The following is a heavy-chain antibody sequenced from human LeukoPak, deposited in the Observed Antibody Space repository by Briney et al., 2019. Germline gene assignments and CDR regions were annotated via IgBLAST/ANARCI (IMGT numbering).Heavy chain of an antibody. CDR1: GYSFNNHW. Sequence: GESLKISCKGSGYSFNNHWIGWVRQMPGKGLEWMGIIYPSDSTTYYSASFQGQVTISVDRSIDTAYLQWGSLRASDSGIYYCARGGSSLLFDYWGQGALVTVSS. D-gene: IGHD6-13*01. J-gene: IGHJ4*02. V-gene: IGHV5-51*01. CDR3: ARGGSSLLFDY. CDR2: IYPSDSTT.